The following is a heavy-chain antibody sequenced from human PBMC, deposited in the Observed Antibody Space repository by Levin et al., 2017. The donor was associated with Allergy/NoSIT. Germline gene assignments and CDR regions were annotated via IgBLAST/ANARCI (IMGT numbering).Heavy chain of an antibody. V-gene: IGHV4-59*01. CDR1: GGSISIFY. J-gene: IGHJ3*02. Sequence: SQTLSLTCTVSGGSISIFYWSWIRQPPGKGLEWIGYIHSSGRTNYNPSLKSRVTTSVDTSQNQFSLKLNSVTSADTAVYFCARDTGGFAFDIWGQGSLVTVSS. D-gene: IGHD1-26*01. CDR2: IHSSGRT. CDR3: ARDTGGFAFDI.